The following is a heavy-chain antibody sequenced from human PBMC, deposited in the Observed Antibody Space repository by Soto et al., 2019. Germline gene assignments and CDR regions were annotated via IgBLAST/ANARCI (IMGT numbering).Heavy chain of an antibody. D-gene: IGHD3-22*01. V-gene: IGHV1-69*13. CDR2: IIPIFGTA. CDR1: GGTFSSYA. Sequence: GASVKVSCKASGGTFSSYAISWVRQAPGQGLEWMGGIIPIFGTANYAQKFQGRVTITADESTSTAYMELSSLRSEDTAVYYCARTIHYDSSGYGAFDIWGQGTMVTVSS. J-gene: IGHJ3*02. CDR3: ARTIHYDSSGYGAFDI.